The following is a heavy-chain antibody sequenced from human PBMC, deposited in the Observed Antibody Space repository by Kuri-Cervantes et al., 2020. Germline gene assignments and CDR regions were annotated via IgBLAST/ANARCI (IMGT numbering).Heavy chain of an antibody. CDR1: GGSISSGGYY. CDR2: IYYSGST. D-gene: IGHD2-2*01. V-gene: IGHV4-30-4*01. J-gene: IGHJ6*02. Sequence: SETLSLTCTVSGGSISSGGYYWSWIRQPPGKGLEWIGYIYYSGSTYYNPSLKSRVTISVDTSKNQFSLKLSSVTAADTAVYYCARDRMAHVVPAANSYYYYYGMDVWGQGTTVTVSS. CDR3: ARDRMAHVVPAANSYYYYYGMDV.